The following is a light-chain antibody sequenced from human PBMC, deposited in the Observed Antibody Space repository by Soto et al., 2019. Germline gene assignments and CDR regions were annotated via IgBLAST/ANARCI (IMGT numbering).Light chain of an antibody. V-gene: IGLV2-14*01. CDR3: SSYTTNITPVV. CDR2: EVT. Sequence: QSVLTQPASVSGSPGQSITISCTGTSGDIGGYKYVSWYQQHPGKAPKLLISEVTNRPSGVSNRFSGSKSGNTASLTISGLQAEDEADYYCSSYTTNITPVVFGGGTKLTVL. CDR1: SGDIGGYKY. J-gene: IGLJ2*01.